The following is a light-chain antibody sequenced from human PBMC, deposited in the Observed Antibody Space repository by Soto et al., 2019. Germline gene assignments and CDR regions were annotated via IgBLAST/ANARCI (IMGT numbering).Light chain of an antibody. CDR1: QSVSSN. CDR2: GAS. CDR3: QQYNNWWT. J-gene: IGKJ1*01. V-gene: IGKV3-15*01. Sequence: EIVMTQSPATLSVSPGERATLSCRASQSVSSNLAWYQQKPGQARRLLIYGASTRATGIPDRFSGSGSGTEFTLTISSLQSEDFAVYYCQQYNNWWTFGQGTKVEIK.